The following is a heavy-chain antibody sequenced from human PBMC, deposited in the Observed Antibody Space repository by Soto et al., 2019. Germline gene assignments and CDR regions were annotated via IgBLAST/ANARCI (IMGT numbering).Heavy chain of an antibody. J-gene: IGHJ4*02. CDR3: AREAGSGDYLDY. CDR2: IFYSGST. D-gene: IGHD1-26*01. CDR1: GGSISSTGDS. Sequence: QVQLQESGPGLVKPSQTLSLTCTVSGGSISSTGDSWTWIRQHPGKGLEWIGYIFYSGSTFHNPSLKSRVTISVDSSKTQFSLELSSVTAADTAVYYCAREAGSGDYLDYWGQGTLVTVSS. V-gene: IGHV4-31*03.